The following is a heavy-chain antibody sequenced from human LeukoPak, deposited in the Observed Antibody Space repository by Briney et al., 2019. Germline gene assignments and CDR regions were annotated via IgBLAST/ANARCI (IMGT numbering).Heavy chain of an antibody. D-gene: IGHD3-22*01. CDR1: GFTFSSYS. V-gene: IGHV3-21*01. Sequence: GGSLRLSCAASGFTFSSYSMNWVRQAPGKGLEWVSSISSSSSYIHYADSVKGRFTISRDNAKNSLYLQMNSLRAEDTAVYYCARDLYYYDSSGYYGDPYYFDYWGQGTLVTVSS. CDR2: ISSSSSYI. CDR3: ARDLYYYDSSGYYGDPYYFDY. J-gene: IGHJ4*02.